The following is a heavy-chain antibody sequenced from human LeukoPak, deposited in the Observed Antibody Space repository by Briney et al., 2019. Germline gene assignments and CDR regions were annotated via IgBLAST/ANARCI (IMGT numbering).Heavy chain of an antibody. D-gene: IGHD5-18*01. V-gene: IGHV4-4*02. CDR3: ARTGNTAMVPLDY. CDR2: IYHGGST. J-gene: IGHJ4*02. Sequence: SETLSLTCAVSGGSISGSNWWTWVRQSPGKGLEWIGEIYHGGSTNYNPSPKSRVTISVDKSKNQFSLNVNSVTAADTAVYYCARTGNTAMVPLDYWGQGTLVTVSS. CDR1: GGSISGSNW.